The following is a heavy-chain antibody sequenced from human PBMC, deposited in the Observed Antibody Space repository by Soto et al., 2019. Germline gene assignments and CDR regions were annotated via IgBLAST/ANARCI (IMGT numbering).Heavy chain of an antibody. CDR2: INHSGST. Sequence: LSLTCAVYGGSFSGYYWSWIRQPPGKGLEWIGEINHSGSTNYNPSLKSRVTISVDTSKNQFSLKLSSVTAADTAVYYCARGRLSYDILTGYYIRRGWFDPWGQGTLVTSPQ. CDR3: ARGRLSYDILTGYYIRRGWFDP. V-gene: IGHV4-34*01. J-gene: IGHJ5*02. D-gene: IGHD3-9*01. CDR1: GGSFSGYY.